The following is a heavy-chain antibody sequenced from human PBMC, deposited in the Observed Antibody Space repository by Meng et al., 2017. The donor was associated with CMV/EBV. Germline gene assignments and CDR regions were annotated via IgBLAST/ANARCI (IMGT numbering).Heavy chain of an antibody. J-gene: IGHJ6*02. CDR1: GFTFSSHA. D-gene: IGHD2-2*02. CDR2: ISATGGTT. Sequence: GESLKISCAASGFTFSSHAMSWVRQAPGKGLDWVSYISATGGTTYYADSAKGRFTISRDNSKSTLYLQMNSLRAEDTGVFYCAKRIVPAAILSVYYYYGMDVWGQGTTVTVSS. V-gene: IGHV3-23*01. CDR3: AKRIVPAAILSVYYYYGMDV.